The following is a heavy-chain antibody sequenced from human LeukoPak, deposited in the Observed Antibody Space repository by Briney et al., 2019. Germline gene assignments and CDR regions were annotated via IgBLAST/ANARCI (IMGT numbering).Heavy chain of an antibody. J-gene: IGHJ4*02. CDR1: GFTFGSYS. CDR3: ARPPDPNYYDTSGYYY. D-gene: IGHD3-22*01. V-gene: IGHV3-48*01. CDR2: IEYSSSSI. Sequence: GGSLRLSCAASGFTFGSYSMNWVRHAPGKGLEWVSYIEYSSSSIYYADSVKGRFTISRDNAKNSLYLQMNSLRAEDTAVYYCARPPDPNYYDTSGYYYWGQGTLVTVSS.